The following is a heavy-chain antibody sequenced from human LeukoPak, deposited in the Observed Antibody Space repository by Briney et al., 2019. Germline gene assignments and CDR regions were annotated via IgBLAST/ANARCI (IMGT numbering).Heavy chain of an antibody. CDR3: NLQSGSDNFDY. D-gene: IGHD4-11*01. CDR1: GYSFTSYW. V-gene: IGHV5-51*01. J-gene: IGHJ4*02. CDR2: IYPGDSDT. Sequence: HGESLQISCKGSGYSFTSYWIGWVRQMPGKGLEWMGIIYPGDSDTRYSPSFQGQVTISADRSISTAYLQWSSLKASDTAMYYCNLQSGSDNFDYWGQGTRVTVSS.